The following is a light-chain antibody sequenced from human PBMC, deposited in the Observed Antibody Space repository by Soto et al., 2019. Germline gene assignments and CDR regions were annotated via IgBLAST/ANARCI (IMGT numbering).Light chain of an antibody. V-gene: IGKV3-20*01. J-gene: IGKJ3*01. CDR2: GTS. Sequence: EIVLTQSPGTLSLSPGERATLSCRASQSVPRSYLAWYQQKPGQAPRLLIYGTSSRATGIPDRFSGSASETDFTLTINRLEPEDSAVYYCQQYASAPFSLGPGTKVDIK. CDR1: QSVPRSY. CDR3: QQYASAPFS.